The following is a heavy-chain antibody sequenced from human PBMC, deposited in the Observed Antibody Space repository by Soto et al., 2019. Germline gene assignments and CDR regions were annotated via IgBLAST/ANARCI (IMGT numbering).Heavy chain of an antibody. V-gene: IGHV4-59*12. CDR1: GGSISSYY. J-gene: IGHJ4*02. CDR2: IYYSGST. Sequence: SETLSLTCTVSGGSISSYYWSWIRQPPGKGLEWIGYIYYSGSTNYNPSLKSRVTISLDKSKSQFSLELNSVTGADTAIYYCARGFSGYCSGASCSSFDYWGQGTLVIVSS. D-gene: IGHD2-15*01. CDR3: ARGFSGYCSGASCSSFDY.